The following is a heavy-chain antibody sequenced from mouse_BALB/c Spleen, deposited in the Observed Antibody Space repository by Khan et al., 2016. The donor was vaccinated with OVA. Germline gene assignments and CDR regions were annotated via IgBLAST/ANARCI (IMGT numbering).Heavy chain of an antibody. J-gene: IGHJ4*01. CDR3: ARQPYYHYNIMDY. CDR2: IWSDGST. D-gene: IGHD2-10*01. CDR1: GFSLTNYG. Sequence: QVQLKQSGPGLVAPSQSLSITCTISGFSLTNYGVHWVRQPPGKGLEWLVVIWSDGSTTYNSALKSRLTISKDNSKSQVFLKMNSLQTDDTAMYFCARQPYYHYNIMDYWSQRTSVTVSS. V-gene: IGHV2-6-1*01.